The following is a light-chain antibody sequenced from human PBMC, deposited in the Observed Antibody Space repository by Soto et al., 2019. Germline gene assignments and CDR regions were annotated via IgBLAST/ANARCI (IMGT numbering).Light chain of an antibody. CDR2: EVT. V-gene: IGLV2-8*01. CDR1: SSDVGAYNY. CDR3: SSYASSYIWV. Sequence: QSALTQPPSASGSPGQSVTISCTGTSSDVGAYNYVSWYQQYPGKAPKLMIYEVTRRPSGVPDRFSGSKSDKTASLTVSGLQPEVEDDYYCSSYASSYIWVFGGGTKLTVL. J-gene: IGLJ3*02.